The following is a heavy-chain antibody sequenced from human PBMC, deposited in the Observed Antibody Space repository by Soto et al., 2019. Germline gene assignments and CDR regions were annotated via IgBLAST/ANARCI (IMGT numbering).Heavy chain of an antibody. V-gene: IGHV4-4*02. J-gene: IGHJ4*01. CDR2: THHSRGT. D-gene: IGHD6-13*01. Sequence: SETLSLTCAVSGDSIIGTHWWSWVRRPPGKGLEFIGETHHSRGTNYNPSLRSRVTMSLDKSKNQLSLILYSVTAADTGVYYCARYSAASGTYYFDYWGQATLVTV. CDR3: ARYSAASGTYYFDY. CDR1: GDSIIGTHW.